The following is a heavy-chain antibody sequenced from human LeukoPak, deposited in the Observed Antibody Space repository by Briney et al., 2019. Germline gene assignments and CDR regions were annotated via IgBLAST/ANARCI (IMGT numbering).Heavy chain of an antibody. CDR3: ATTGGPAARDYYYYGMDV. D-gene: IGHD2-2*01. CDR1: GFTFSSYS. CDR2: ISSNSSYI. V-gene: IGHV3-21*01. J-gene: IGHJ6*02. Sequence: GGSLRLSCAASGFTFSSYSMNWVRQAPGKGLEWVSSISSNSSYIYYADSVKGRFTISRDNAKNSLYLQMNSLRAEDTAVYYCATTGGPAARDYYYYGMDVWGQGTTVTVSS.